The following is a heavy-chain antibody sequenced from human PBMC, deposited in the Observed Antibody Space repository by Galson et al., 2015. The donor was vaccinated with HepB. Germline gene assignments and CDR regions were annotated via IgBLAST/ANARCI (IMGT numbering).Heavy chain of an antibody. CDR3: VKDRTQKQLGVDFDY. D-gene: IGHD6-6*01. CDR1: GFTFSRYA. Sequence: SLRLSCAASGFTFSRYAMHWVRQAPGKGLEYVSAISSNGGSTYYADSVKGRFTISRDNSKNTLYLQMSSLRAEDTAVYYCVKDRTQKQLGVDFDYWGQGTLVTVSS. V-gene: IGHV3-64D*06. J-gene: IGHJ4*02. CDR2: ISSNGGST.